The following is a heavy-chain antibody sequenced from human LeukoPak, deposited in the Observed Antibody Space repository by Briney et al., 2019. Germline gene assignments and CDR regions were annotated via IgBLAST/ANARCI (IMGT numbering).Heavy chain of an antibody. Sequence: ASVKVSCKASGYTFTSYYMHWVRQAPGQGLEWMGIINPSGGSTSHAQKFQGRVTMTRDTSTSTVYMELSSLRSEDTAVYYCARAGDSSGYYYLSWYFDLWGRGTLVTVSS. J-gene: IGHJ2*01. V-gene: IGHV1-46*01. D-gene: IGHD3-22*01. CDR2: INPSGGST. CDR3: ARAGDSSGYYYLSWYFDL. CDR1: GYTFTSYY.